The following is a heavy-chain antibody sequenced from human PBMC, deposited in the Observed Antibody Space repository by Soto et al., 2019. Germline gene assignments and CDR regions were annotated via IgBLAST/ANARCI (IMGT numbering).Heavy chain of an antibody. CDR1: GFTFSSSA. Sequence: GGSLRLSCAASGFTFSSSAMRWVRQAPGQGLEWVSSITYTGNTHYSDSVKGRFTISRDNSKNTLYLQMDSLRAEDTAVYYCAKLQHNSYYYVMDVWGQGTTVTVSS. V-gene: IGHV3-23*01. J-gene: IGHJ6*02. CDR3: AKLQHNSYYYVMDV. CDR2: ITYTGNT.